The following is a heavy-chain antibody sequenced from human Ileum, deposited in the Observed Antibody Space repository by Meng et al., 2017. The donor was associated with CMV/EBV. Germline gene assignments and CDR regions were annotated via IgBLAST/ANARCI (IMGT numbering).Heavy chain of an antibody. CDR2: LNPAGGST. Sequence: FSNFSMHWVRQAPGQRPEWMGFLNPAGGSTSYAQKFHGRVAVTTDTSTATVYLTLSDLQSVDTAIYYCARATYTSSWSEAGFEYWGQGTLVTVSS. CDR1: FSNFS. V-gene: IGHV1-46*01. D-gene: IGHD6-13*01. CDR3: ARATYTSSWSEAGFEY. J-gene: IGHJ4*02.